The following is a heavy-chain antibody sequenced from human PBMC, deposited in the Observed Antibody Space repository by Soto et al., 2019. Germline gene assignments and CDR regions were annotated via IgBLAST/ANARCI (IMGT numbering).Heavy chain of an antibody. D-gene: IGHD3-22*01. V-gene: IGHV4-59*01. Sequence: PSETLSLTCTVSGDSISSSYWSWLRQPPGKELEWIGFFYHSGRIKYNLSLKSRVTISVDTSKNQLTLKLSSVTAADTAVYYCARVGCNDNSCLDYWGQGTLVTVSS. J-gene: IGHJ4*02. CDR1: GDSISSSY. CDR2: FYHSGRI. CDR3: ARVGCNDNSCLDY.